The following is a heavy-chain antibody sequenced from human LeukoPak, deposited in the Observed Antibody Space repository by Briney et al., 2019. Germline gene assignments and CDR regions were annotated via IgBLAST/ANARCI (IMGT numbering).Heavy chain of an antibody. Sequence: GGSLRLSCAASGFTFSSYAMSWVRQAPGKGLEWVSAISGSGGSTYYADSVKGRFTISRDNSKNTLYLQMNSLRAEDTAVSYCAKAHSPYPLSLRPSFDYWGQGTLVTVSS. CDR3: AKAHSPYPLSLRPSFDY. V-gene: IGHV3-23*01. J-gene: IGHJ4*02. CDR1: GFTFSSYA. CDR2: ISGSGGST. D-gene: IGHD3-3*01.